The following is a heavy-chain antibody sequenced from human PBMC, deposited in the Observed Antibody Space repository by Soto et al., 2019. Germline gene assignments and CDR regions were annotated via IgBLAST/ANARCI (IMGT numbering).Heavy chain of an antibody. CDR1: GFTFSGYA. V-gene: IGHV3-23*01. CDR3: AKVRDGYNLVLGYFDY. Sequence: VGSLRLSCAGSGFTFSGYAMTWVRQAPGKGLEWVSAISGSGGSTYYADSVKVRFTISRDNSRNTLYLQMNSLRAEDTAVYHCAKVRDGYNLVLGYFDYWGQGTLLTVSS. CDR2: ISGSGGST. D-gene: IGHD5-12*01. J-gene: IGHJ4*02.